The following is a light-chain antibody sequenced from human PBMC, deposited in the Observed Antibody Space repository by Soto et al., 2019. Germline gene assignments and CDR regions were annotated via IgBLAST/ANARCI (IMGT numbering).Light chain of an antibody. CDR2: TAA. CDR1: QRITTY. CDR3: QQSYSTPYT. Sequence: IHMTQSPSSLSASVGDRVTITCRASQRITTYLNWYQQKPGKAPKLLISTAATLQGGVPSRFSGSGSGTDFTLTITTFQPEDFATYFCQQSYSTPYTFGQGTKLEIK. J-gene: IGKJ2*01. V-gene: IGKV1-39*01.